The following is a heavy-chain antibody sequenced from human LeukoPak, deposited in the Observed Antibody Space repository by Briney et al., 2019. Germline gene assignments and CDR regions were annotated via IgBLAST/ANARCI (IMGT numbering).Heavy chain of an antibody. CDR1: GGSFSGYY. J-gene: IGHJ4*02. CDR3: ARGWSRVDY. Sequence: ETLSLTCAVYGGSFSGYYWSWIRQPPGKGLEWIGEINHSGSTNYNPSLKSRVTISVDTSKNQFSLKLSSVTAADTAVYYCARGWSRVDYWGQGTLVTVSS. D-gene: IGHD2-8*02. V-gene: IGHV4-34*01. CDR2: INHSGST.